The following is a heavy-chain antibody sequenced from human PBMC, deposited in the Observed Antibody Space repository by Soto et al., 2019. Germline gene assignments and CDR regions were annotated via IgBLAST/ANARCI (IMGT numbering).Heavy chain of an antibody. CDR3: AKGSSSSGWG. V-gene: IGHV3-23*04. CDR1: GFTFSSYA. D-gene: IGHD6-19*01. J-gene: IGHJ4*02. Sequence: EVQLVESGGGLVQPGGSLKLSCAASGFTFSSYAMSWVRQAPGKGLEWVSAISGGGGTTDYADSVKGRFTISRDNSKNTLYLQMNSLRAEDTAVYYCAKGSSSSGWGWGQGTLVTVSS. CDR2: ISGGGGTT.